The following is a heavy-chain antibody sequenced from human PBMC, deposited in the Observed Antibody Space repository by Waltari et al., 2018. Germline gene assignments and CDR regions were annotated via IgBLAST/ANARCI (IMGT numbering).Heavy chain of an antibody. V-gene: IGHV4-39*01. CDR3: ARHMPYYDSIYYFDY. Sequence: QLQLQESGPRLVKPSETLSLTCSVSGGSISSSSFFWGWIRQPPGKGLEWIGSLYYTGNTYYNPSLKSRVTISADTSKNQFSLKLSSVTAADTAVYYCARHMPYYDSIYYFDYWGQGTLVTVSS. CDR2: LYYTGNT. CDR1: GGSISSSSFF. J-gene: IGHJ4*02. D-gene: IGHD3-3*01.